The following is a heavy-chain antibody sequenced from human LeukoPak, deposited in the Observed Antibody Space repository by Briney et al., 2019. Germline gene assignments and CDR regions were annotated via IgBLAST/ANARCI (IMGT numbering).Heavy chain of an antibody. D-gene: IGHD2-21*02. CDR3: ARVGAPGGLRPYHYYY. CDR1: GYIFSDYW. V-gene: IGHV1-2*02. Sequence: ASVKVSCKASGYIFSDYWIHWVRQAPGRALECLGWIDPAYGITNQPQTFQGRLTVTRDTSARTVYMDLTGLTTDDTALYYCARVGAPGGLRPYHYYYWGQGTLVTVSS. CDR2: IDPAYGIT. J-gene: IGHJ4*02.